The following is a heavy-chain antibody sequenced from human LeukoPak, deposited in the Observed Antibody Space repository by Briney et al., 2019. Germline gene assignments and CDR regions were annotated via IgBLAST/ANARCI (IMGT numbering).Heavy chain of an antibody. CDR2: VHLSGAS. CDR3: ARQKWDRLTYYYYGMDV. D-gene: IGHD1-26*01. V-gene: IGHV4-4*02. J-gene: IGHJ6*02. Sequence: PSGTLSLTCAASGGSILTTNWWSWVRQPPGKGLEWIGEVHLSGASNYNPSLKSRVTISLDTSRNQFSLQLSSVTAADTAEYYCARQKWDRLTYYYYGMDVWGQGTTVTVSS. CDR1: GGSILTTNW.